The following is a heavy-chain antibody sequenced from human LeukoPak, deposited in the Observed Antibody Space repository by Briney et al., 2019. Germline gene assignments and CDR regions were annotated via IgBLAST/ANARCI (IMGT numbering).Heavy chain of an antibody. D-gene: IGHD3-3*01. Sequence: SQTLSLTCTVSGGSISSGGYYWSWIRQPPGKGLEWIGYIYHSGSTYYNPSLKSRVTISVDRSKNQFSLKLSSVTAADTAVYYCARGQRSGCMDVWGKGTTVTVSS. CDR1: GGSISSGGYY. V-gene: IGHV4-30-2*01. J-gene: IGHJ6*03. CDR2: IYHSGST. CDR3: ARGQRSGCMDV.